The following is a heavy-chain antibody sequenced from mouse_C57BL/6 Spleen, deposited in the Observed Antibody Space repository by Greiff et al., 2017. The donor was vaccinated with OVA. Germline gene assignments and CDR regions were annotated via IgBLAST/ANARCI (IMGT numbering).Heavy chain of an antibody. CDR2: IHPNSGST. CDR1: GYTFTSYW. V-gene: IGHV1-64*01. Sequence: QVQLQQPGAELVKPGASVKLSCKASGYTFTSYWMHWVKQRPGQGLEWIGTIHPNSGSTNYNEKFKSKAILTVDKSTSTVYMQISSLTSEDTAMYYCARNLHYAMDYWGQGTSVTVSS. CDR3: ARNLHYAMDY. J-gene: IGHJ4*01.